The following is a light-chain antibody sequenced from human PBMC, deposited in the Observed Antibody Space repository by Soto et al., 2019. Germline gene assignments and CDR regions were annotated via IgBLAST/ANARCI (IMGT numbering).Light chain of an antibody. V-gene: IGKV1-33*01. CDR2: DAS. J-gene: IGKJ4*01. CDR1: QDISNY. Sequence: DIQTTQSPSSLSASVGDRVTITCQASQDISNYLNWYQQKPGKAPKLLIYDASNLETGVPSRFSGSGSGTDFTFTISSLQPEDIATYYCQQYGSLPPLTFGGGTKVGIK. CDR3: QQYGSLPPLT.